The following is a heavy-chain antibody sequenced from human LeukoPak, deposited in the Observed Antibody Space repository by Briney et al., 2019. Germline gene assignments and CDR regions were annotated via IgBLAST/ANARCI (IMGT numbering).Heavy chain of an antibody. D-gene: IGHD6-13*01. CDR3: ARGRYSSSWYYGMDYFDY. CDR1: GGSFSGYY. V-gene: IGHV4-34*01. Sequence: SETLSLTCAVYGGSFSGYYWSWIRQPPGKGLEWIGEINHSGSTNYNPSLKSRVTISVDTFKNQFSLKLSSVTAADTAVYYCARGRYSSSWYYGMDYFDYWGQGTLVTVSS. CDR2: INHSGST. J-gene: IGHJ4*02.